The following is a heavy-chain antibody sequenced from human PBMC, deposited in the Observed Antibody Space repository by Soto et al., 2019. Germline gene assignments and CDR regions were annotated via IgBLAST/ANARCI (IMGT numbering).Heavy chain of an antibody. D-gene: IGHD2-21*01. V-gene: IGHV3-23*01. J-gene: IGHJ4*02. CDR2: ISGSGGST. CDR3: AKSGGGCGIGDYFAY. CDR1: GFTFSAFA. Sequence: EVQLLESGGSLVQPGGSLTLSCAASGFTFSAFAMSWVRQAPGKGLEWVSTISGSGGSTYNADSVKGRFTFSRDNFAKRLNLQMSSLRADDTAVYDCAKSGGGCGIGDYFAYWGQGTLVTVSS.